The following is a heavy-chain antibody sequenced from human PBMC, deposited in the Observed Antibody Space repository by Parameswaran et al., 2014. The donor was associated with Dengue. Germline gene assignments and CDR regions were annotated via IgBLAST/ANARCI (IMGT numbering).Heavy chain of an antibody. Sequence: SWVRQAPGQGLGWMGGIIPIFGTANYAQKFQGRVTITADESTITAYMELSSLRSEDAAVYYCAKSSESDYYYYGMDVWGQGTMVTVSS. J-gene: IGHJ6*02. V-gene: IGHV1-69*01. CDR3: AKSSESDYYYYGMDV. CDR2: IIPIFGTA.